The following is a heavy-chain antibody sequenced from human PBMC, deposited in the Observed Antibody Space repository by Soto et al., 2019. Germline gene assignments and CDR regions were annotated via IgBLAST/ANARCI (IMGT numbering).Heavy chain of an antibody. J-gene: IGHJ4*02. CDR2: MSARSSRT. V-gene: IGHV3-23*01. D-gene: IGHD1-26*01. Sequence: TWVRQAPGQGLEWVSGMSARSSRTYYADSVKGRFTISRDNSKNTLYLQMSSLRVEDTAVYYCAKDYGELAFDYWGQGTQVTVSS. CDR3: AKDYGELAFDY.